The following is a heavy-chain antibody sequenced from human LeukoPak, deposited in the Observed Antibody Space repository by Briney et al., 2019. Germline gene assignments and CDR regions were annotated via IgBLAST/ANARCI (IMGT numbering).Heavy chain of an antibody. J-gene: IGHJ4*02. D-gene: IGHD5-12*01. V-gene: IGHV3-21*01. CDR3: ARGPSGYHNT. Sequence: GGSLRLSCAASGFTFSSYSMNWVRQAPGKGLEWVSSISSSSSYIYYADSVKGRFTISRDNSKNTLYLQMNSLRAEDTAVYYCARGPSGYHNTGGQGTLVTVSS. CDR1: GFTFSSYS. CDR2: ISSSSSYI.